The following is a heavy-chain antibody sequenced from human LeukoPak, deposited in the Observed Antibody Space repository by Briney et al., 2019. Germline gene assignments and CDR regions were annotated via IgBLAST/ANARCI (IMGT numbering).Heavy chain of an antibody. Sequence: SETLSLTCTVSGDSISSSNSYWSWIRQPAGKGLEWIGRTHSSGSTNYNPSLKSRVTISVDTSKNQFSLKLTSVTAADTAVYYCARAGSWQGALDYWGQGTLVTVSA. CDR1: GDSISSSNSY. CDR2: THSSGST. V-gene: IGHV4-61*02. J-gene: IGHJ4*02. D-gene: IGHD6-13*01. CDR3: ARAGSWQGALDY.